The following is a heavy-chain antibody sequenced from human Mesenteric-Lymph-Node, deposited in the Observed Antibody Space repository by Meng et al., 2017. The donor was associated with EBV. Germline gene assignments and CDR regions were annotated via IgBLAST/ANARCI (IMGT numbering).Heavy chain of an antibody. D-gene: IGHD1-14*01. J-gene: IGHJ4*02. CDR1: GGTFSRYG. CDR2: ITPMFGTT. V-gene: IGHV1-69*01. Sequence: VELGPSGAEVKKPWSSLKGSCKASGGTFSRYGCSWVRQAPGQALEWMGGITPMFGTTNFAQKFQGRVTITADESMSTVYMELSSLRSDDTAVYYCAREIPERYLDYFDYWGQGTLVTVSS. CDR3: AREIPERYLDYFDY.